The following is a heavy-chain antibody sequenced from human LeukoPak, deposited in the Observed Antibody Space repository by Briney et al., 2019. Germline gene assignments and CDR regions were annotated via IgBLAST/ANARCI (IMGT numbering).Heavy chain of an antibody. CDR1: GGSLSGYY. D-gene: IGHD3-22*01. CDR2: IYYSGST. Sequence: SGPTLVKPSETLSLTCTVSGGSLSGYYWSWIRQPPGKGLEWIGYIYYSGSTKYNPSLKSRVTMSVDTSRNQFSLKLSSVTAADTAVYYCARGGLENGYHSNDGFDIWGQGTMVTVSS. J-gene: IGHJ3*02. V-gene: IGHV4-59*01. CDR3: ARGGLENGYHSNDGFDI.